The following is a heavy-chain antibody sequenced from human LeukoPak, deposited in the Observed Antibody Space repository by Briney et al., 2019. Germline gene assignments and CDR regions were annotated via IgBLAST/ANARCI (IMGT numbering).Heavy chain of an antibody. D-gene: IGHD3-16*01. CDR3: ARVPPLRYYFDH. V-gene: IGHV1-18*01. J-gene: IGHJ4*02. CDR1: GYTFISYG. CDR2: INAYDGNT. Sequence: ASVKVSCKASGYTFISYGIAWVRQVPGQGLEWMGWINAYDGNTKHAQTLQGRVTMTTDTSTSTAYMELRSLRSDDTAVYYCARVPPLRYYFDHWGQGTLVTVSS.